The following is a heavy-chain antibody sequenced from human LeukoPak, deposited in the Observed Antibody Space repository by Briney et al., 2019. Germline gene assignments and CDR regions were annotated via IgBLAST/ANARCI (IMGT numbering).Heavy chain of an antibody. V-gene: IGHV3-23*01. D-gene: IGHD4-17*01. J-gene: IGHJ4*02. CDR2: ISGSGGST. CDR1: GFTFSSYA. CDR3: ARTTSSYSTVTDYFDY. Sequence: GGSLRLSCAASGFTFSSYAMSWVRQAPGKGLEWVSAISGSGGSTYYADSVKGRFTISRDNSKNTLYLQMNSLRAEDTAVYYCARTTSSYSTVTDYFDYWGQGTLVTVSS.